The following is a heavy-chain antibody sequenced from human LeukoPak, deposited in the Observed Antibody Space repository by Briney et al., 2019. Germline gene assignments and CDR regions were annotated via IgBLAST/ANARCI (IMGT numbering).Heavy chain of an antibody. CDR2: IKNDGAVK. D-gene: IGHD3-22*01. CDR1: GFTFSYHW. Sequence: GGSLRLSCAASGFTFSYHWMTWVRQAPGKGLEWVANIKNDGAVKNYVDSVKGRFTISRDNAKNTLYLQMNSLRAEDTAVYYCARDWYDSSGYYPTLRYWGQGTLVTVSS. V-gene: IGHV3-7*01. J-gene: IGHJ4*02. CDR3: ARDWYDSSGYYPTLRY.